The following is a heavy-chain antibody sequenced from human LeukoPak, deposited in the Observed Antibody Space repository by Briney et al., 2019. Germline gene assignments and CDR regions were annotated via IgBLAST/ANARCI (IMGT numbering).Heavy chain of an antibody. CDR3: GKDLFGDYLWGTYRAIDY. J-gene: IGHJ4*02. D-gene: IGHD3-16*02. V-gene: IGHV3-30*02. CDR2: IRYDGSDK. CDR1: GFTVTRYG. Sequence: PGGSLRLSCAASGFTVTRYGMHWVRQAPGKGLEWVAFIRYDGSDKYFADSVKGRFTISRDDYKHIMFLQMNSLRAEATAVYYCGKDLFGDYLWGTYRAIDYWGQGTLVTVSS.